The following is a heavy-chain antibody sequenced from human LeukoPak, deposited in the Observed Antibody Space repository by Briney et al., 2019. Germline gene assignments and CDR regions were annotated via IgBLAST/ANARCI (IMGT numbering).Heavy chain of an antibody. V-gene: IGHV3-9*01. CDR1: GFTFDDYA. CDR2: ISWNSGSI. CDR3: AKDTSSGWYGGWFDP. D-gene: IGHD6-19*01. J-gene: IGHJ5*02. Sequence: PGGSLRLSCAASGFTFDDYAMHWVRQAPGKGLEWVSGISWNSGSIGYADSVKGRFTISRDNAKNSLYLQMNSLRAEDTALYYCAKDTSSGWYGGWFDPWGQGTLVTVSS.